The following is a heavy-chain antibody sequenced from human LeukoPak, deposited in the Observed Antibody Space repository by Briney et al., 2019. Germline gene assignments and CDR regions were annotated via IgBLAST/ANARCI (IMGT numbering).Heavy chain of an antibody. V-gene: IGHV4-4*07. CDR1: GGSISSYS. CDR2: IYSSGST. CDR3: ARGSLGPTDY. Sequence: SETLPLTCTVSGGSISSYSWSWIRQPAGKGLEWIGHIYSSGSTNYNPSLKSRVTMSVDTSKNQFSLKLRSATAADTAVYYCARGSLGPTDYWGQGTLVTVSS. J-gene: IGHJ4*02. D-gene: IGHD3/OR15-3a*01.